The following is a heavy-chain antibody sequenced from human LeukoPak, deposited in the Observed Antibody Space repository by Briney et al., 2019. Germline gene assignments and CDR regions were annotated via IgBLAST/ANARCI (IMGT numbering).Heavy chain of an antibody. Sequence: GGSLRLSCAASGFTFSSYGMHWVRQAPGKGLEWVAVIWYDGSNKYYADSVKGRFTISRDNAKNSLYLQMNSLRAEDTAVYYCAREISDGSYFDYWGQGTLVTVSS. J-gene: IGHJ4*02. V-gene: IGHV3-33*01. D-gene: IGHD1-26*01. CDR3: AREISDGSYFDY. CDR1: GFTFSSYG. CDR2: IWYDGSNK.